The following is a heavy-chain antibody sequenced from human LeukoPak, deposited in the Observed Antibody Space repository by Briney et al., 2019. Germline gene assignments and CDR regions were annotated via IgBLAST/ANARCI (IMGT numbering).Heavy chain of an antibody. D-gene: IGHD3-10*01. CDR3: ARDLGGASRFDP. CDR1: GYTFTGYY. J-gene: IGHJ5*02. Sequence: ASVKVSCKASGYTFTGYYMHWVRQAPGQGLEWMGWINPNSGGTNYAQKFQGRVTMTTDTSTSTAYMELRSLRSDDTAVYYCARDLGGASRFDPWGQGTLVTVSS. CDR2: INPNSGGT. V-gene: IGHV1-2*02.